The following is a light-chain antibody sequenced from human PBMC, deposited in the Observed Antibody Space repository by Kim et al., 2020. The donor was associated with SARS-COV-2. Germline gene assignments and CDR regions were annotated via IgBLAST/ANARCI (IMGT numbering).Light chain of an antibody. CDR3: QTYDSSLTALV. J-gene: IGLJ2*01. V-gene: IGLV1-40*01. CDR1: SSNIGRNY. CDR2: DNS. Sequence: GQRVTISCPGSSSNIGRNYVHCYQLRPGTAPRLLIFDNSNRPSGVPGRFSGSKSGSSASLAITGLQSEDEGDYYCQTYDSSLTALVFGGGTQLTVL.